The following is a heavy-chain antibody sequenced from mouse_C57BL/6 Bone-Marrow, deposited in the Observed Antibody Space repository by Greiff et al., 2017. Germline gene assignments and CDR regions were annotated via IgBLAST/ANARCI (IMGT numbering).Heavy chain of an antibody. J-gene: IGHJ1*03. D-gene: IGHD4-1*01. CDR1: GYTFTSYW. CDR2: IDPSDSYT. CDR3: ARSGTRRYFAF. V-gene: IGHV1-69*01. Sequence: QVQLQQPGAELVMPGASVKLSCKASGYTFTSYWMHWVKQRPGQGLEWIGEIDPSDSYTNYNQKFKGKSTLTVDKSSSTAYMQLSSLTSEDSAVYYCARSGTRRYFAFWGTGTMVTVSA.